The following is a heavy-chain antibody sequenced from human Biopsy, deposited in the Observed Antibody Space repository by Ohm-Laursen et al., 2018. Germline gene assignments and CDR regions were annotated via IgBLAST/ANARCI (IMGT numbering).Heavy chain of an antibody. D-gene: IGHD1-7*01. CDR2: AYPSGTT. CDR1: GDSISSYY. Sequence: GTLSLTCTVSGDSISSYYWSWIWQPAGKGLEWIGRAYPSGTTYYNPSLKGRVTISIDASKNQLSLKVTSVTAADTAVYYCARGPKRLTGTSYFEDWGRGILVTVSS. CDR3: ARGPKRLTGTSYFED. V-gene: IGHV4-4*07. J-gene: IGHJ4*02.